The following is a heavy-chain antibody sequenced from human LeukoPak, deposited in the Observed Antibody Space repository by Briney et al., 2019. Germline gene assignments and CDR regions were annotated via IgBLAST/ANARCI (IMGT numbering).Heavy chain of an antibody. CDR3: AGSYYNAYFNY. D-gene: IGHD3-10*01. CDR1: GFTFSSFG. V-gene: IGHV3-30*03. J-gene: IGHJ4*02. CDR2: ISYDGSKK. Sequence: GGSLRLSCAVSGFTFSSFGMHWVRQPPGKGLEWVALISYDGSKKNYADSVKGRFTISRDNSKNTLYLQMNSLRTEDTAVYSCAGSYYNAYFNYWGQGTLVTVSS.